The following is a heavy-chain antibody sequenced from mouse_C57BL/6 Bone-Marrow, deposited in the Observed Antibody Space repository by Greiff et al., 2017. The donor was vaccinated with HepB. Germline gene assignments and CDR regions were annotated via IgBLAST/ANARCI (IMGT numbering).Heavy chain of an antibody. J-gene: IGHJ3*01. CDR1: GYSFTGYF. CDR3: GYGNFAY. D-gene: IGHD2-1*01. V-gene: IGHV1-20*01. CDR2: INPYNGDT. Sequence: EVQRVESGPELVKPGDSVKISCKASGYSFTGYFMNWVMQSHGKSLEWIGRINPYNGDTFYNQKFKGKATLTVDKSSSTAHMELRSLTSEDSAVYYCGYGNFAYWGQGTLVTVSA.